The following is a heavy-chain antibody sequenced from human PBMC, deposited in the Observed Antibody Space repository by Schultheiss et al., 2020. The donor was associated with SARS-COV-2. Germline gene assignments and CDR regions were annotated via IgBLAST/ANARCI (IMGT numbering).Heavy chain of an antibody. CDR3: VRTFDY. Sequence: GGSLRLSCAASGFTFSSYSMNWVRQAPGKGLELVSYISDSGSNTFYADSVKGRFTISRDNAKNSLFLQMNSLRAEDTAVYYCVRTFDYWGQGTLVTVSS. CDR1: GFTFSSYS. J-gene: IGHJ4*02. V-gene: IGHV3-48*04. CDR2: ISDSGSNT.